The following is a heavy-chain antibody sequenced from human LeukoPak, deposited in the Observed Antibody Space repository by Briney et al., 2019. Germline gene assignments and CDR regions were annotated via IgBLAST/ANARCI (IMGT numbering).Heavy chain of an antibody. Sequence: SETLSLTCTVSGYSISTGYYWGWVRQPPGKGLEWIGSIYHSGSTYYNPSLKSRVTISVDTSNNQFSLKLSSVTAADTAAYYCEREGATYYYDTSGYRPPSGSWGQGTLVTVSS. CDR3: EREGATYYYDTSGYRPPSGS. V-gene: IGHV4-38-2*02. CDR2: IYHSGST. D-gene: IGHD3-22*01. J-gene: IGHJ5*02. CDR1: GYSISTGYY.